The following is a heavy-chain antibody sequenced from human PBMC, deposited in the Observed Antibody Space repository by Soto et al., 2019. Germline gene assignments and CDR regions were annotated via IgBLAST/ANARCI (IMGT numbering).Heavy chain of an antibody. CDR3: TRGIQLWS. Sequence: QVQLVQAGAEVKKPGSSVKVSCKASGGTFSNYALTWVRQAPGQGLEWMGGIIPLSGTPNYAQKFQCRVTITADKSTTTVYMELSGLRSEDTAVYYCTRGIQLWSWGQGTLVTVSS. CDR1: GGTFSNYA. D-gene: IGHD5-18*01. CDR2: IIPLSGTP. J-gene: IGHJ5*02. V-gene: IGHV1-69*06.